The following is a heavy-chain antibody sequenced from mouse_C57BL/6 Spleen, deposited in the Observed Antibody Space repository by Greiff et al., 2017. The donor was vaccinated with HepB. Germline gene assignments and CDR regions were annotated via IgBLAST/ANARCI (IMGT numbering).Heavy chain of an antibody. CDR3: ARDHYYSSYSAMDD. Sequence: VQLQQSVAELVRPGASVKLSCTASGFNITNTYMHWVKQRPEQGLEWIGRIDPANGNTNYAQKFQGKATITADTSSNSAYQHLSSLTAEDAANYCCARDHYYSSYSAMDDWGKGTSVTVSS. D-gene: IGHD2-5*01. J-gene: IGHJ4*01. CDR1: GFNITNTY. CDR2: IDPANGNT. V-gene: IGHV14-3*01.